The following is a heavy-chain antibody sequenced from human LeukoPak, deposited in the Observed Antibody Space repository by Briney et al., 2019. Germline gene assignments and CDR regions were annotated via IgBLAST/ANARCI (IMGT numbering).Heavy chain of an antibody. CDR1: GFRFSDFY. J-gene: IGHJ4*02. CDR3: ARFKQWLRGYFEL. CDR2: VSVSGNAK. Sequence: GGSLRLSCAASGFRFSDFYMSWVRQAPGKGLEWVSYVSVSGNAKFYADSVKGRFTISRDNAKSSVFLQMDSLRAEDTAIYYCARFKQWLRGYFELLGQGTLVSVSS. V-gene: IGHV3-11*01. D-gene: IGHD6-19*01.